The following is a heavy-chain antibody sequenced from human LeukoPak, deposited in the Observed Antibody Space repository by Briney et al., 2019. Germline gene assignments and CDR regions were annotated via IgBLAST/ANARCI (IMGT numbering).Heavy chain of an antibody. CDR2: ISTSSIYI. V-gene: IGHV3-21*04. CDR3: AKRISSGWSYYFDY. J-gene: IGHJ4*02. D-gene: IGHD6-19*01. Sequence: SGGSPRLSCAAPGFTFSRYGMHWVRQAPGKGLEWVSSISTSSIYIYYADSVKGRFTISRDNAKNTLYLQMNRLRAEDTAVYYCAKRISSGWSYYFDYWGQGTLVTVSS. CDR1: GFTFSRYG.